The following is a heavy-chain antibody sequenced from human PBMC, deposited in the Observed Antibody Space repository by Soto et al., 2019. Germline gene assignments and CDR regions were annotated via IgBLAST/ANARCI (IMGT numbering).Heavy chain of an antibody. V-gene: IGHV1-18*01. CDR1: GYMFISYG. J-gene: IGHJ4*02. CDR3: ARDLDGSGSYYTDY. Sequence: ASVKVSCKASGYMFISYGISWVRQAPGQGLEWMGWISAYNANTKYAQNLQGRVTMTTDTSTSTAYMEMRSLRSDDTAVYYCARDLDGSGSYYTDYWGPGTLVTVSS. D-gene: IGHD3-10*01. CDR2: ISAYNANT.